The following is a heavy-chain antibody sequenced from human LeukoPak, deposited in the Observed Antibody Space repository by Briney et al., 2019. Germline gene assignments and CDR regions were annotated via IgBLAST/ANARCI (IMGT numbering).Heavy chain of an antibody. CDR1: GFTFSSYS. J-gene: IGHJ4*02. CDR2: ISSSSSYI. Sequence: GGSLRLSCAASGFTFSSYSMNWVRQAPGKGLEWVSPISSSSSYIYYADSVKGRFTISRDNAKNSLYLQMNSLRAEDTAVYYCARDRGYYDSSGYDYWGQGTLVTVSS. CDR3: ARDRGYYDSSGYDY. D-gene: IGHD3-22*01. V-gene: IGHV3-21*01.